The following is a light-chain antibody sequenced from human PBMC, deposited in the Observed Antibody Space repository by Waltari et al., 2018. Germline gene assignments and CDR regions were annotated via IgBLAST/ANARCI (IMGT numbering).Light chain of an antibody. CDR3: QQSYSTLLYT. CDR1: QSISSY. V-gene: IGKV1-39*01. Sequence: DIQMTQSPSSLSASVGDRATITCRASQSISSYLNWYQQKPGKAPKLLIYAASSLQSGVPSRFSGSGSGTDFTLTISSLQPEDFATYYCQQSYSTLLYTFGQGTKLEIK. CDR2: AAS. J-gene: IGKJ2*01.